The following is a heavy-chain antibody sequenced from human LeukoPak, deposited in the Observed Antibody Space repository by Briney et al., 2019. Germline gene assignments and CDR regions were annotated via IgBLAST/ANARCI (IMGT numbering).Heavy chain of an antibody. J-gene: IGHJ6*02. V-gene: IGHV3-74*03. CDR1: GFTFSRYW. CDR2: INNDGSTT. Sequence: SGGSLRLSCAASGFTFSRYWMHWVRRAPGKGLVWVSRINNDGSTTKYADSVKGRFTISRDNAKNTLYLQMNSLSAEDTGVFYCARGWAPTVTSEYGMDVWGQGTTVTVSS. CDR3: ARGWAPTVTSEYGMDV. D-gene: IGHD4-11*01.